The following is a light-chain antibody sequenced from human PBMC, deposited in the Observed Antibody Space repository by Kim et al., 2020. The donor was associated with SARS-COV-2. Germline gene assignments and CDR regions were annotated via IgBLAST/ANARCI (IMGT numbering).Light chain of an antibody. CDR3: QQLHSFPLT. CDR2: ATS. J-gene: IGKJ4*01. V-gene: IGKV1-9*01. CDR1: QGINRD. Sequence: IQLTQSPTSLSAYVGDRVNITCRASQGINRDLAWYQEKPGEAPKLLIYATSVFRDGVPSRFSGSGSGTDYTLTVSSLQPEDFGTYYCQQLHSFPLTFGRGTKVDIK.